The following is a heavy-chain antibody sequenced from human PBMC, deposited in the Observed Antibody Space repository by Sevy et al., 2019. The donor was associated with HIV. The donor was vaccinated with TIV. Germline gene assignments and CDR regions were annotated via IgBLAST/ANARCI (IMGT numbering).Heavy chain of an antibody. CDR1: GFTFRIYG. D-gene: IGHD4-17*01. CDR3: AKGDEPATDYADYVPNGFDI. Sequence: GGSLRLSCAASGFTFRIYGMSWVRQAPGKGLEWDSSISGPGALTYYADSVKGRFTISRDNSKNTLFLQMNSLRAEDTALYFCAKGDEPATDYADYVPNGFDIWGQGTMVTVSS. V-gene: IGHV3-23*01. CDR2: ISGPGALT. J-gene: IGHJ3*02.